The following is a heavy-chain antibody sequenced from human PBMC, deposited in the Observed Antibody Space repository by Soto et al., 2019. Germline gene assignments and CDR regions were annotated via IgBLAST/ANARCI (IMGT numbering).Heavy chain of an antibody. CDR3: AIGYGGYFDD. CDR1: GVTINSFA. Sequence: QVQLVQSGAEVKKPGSSVKVSCKASGVTINSFAVTWVRQAPGQGFQWLGGITPLFETTNYAQNFQGRVTITADESTTTSYMELRGLASEDTAVYYCAIGYGGYFDDWGQGTLVIVSS. D-gene: IGHD4-17*01. V-gene: IGHV1-69*01. CDR2: ITPLFETT. J-gene: IGHJ4*02.